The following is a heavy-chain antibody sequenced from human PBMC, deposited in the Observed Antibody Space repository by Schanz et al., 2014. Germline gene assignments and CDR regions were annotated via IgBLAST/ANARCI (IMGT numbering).Heavy chain of an antibody. D-gene: IGHD3-3*02. J-gene: IGHJ4*02. V-gene: IGHV1-2*02. Sequence: QVQLVQSGPEVKKPGASVRVSCQASGYTFVGYYIHWLRQAPGQGLEWMGWINPDSGDTNYVQNFQGRVTMTRDTSITTAYMDLSRLTSDDTAVYYCARVYRRQRILGHFDSWGRGSLVTVSS. CDR3: ARVYRRQRILGHFDS. CDR1: GYTFVGYY. CDR2: INPDSGDT.